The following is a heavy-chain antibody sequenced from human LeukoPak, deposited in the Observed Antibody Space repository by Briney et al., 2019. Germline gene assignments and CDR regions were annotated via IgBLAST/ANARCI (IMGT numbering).Heavy chain of an antibody. CDR3: AREERPEDIGVVPAAIWGGYYYYYGMDV. V-gene: IGHV1-46*01. CDR1: GYTFTSYY. CDR2: INPSGGST. J-gene: IGHJ6*02. Sequence: RASVKVSCKASGYTFTSYYMHWVRQAPGQGLERMGIINPSGGSTSYAQKFQGRVTMTRDTSTSTVYMELSSLRSEDTAVYYCAREERPEDIGVVPAAIWGGYYYYYGMDVWGQGTTVTVSS. D-gene: IGHD2-2*02.